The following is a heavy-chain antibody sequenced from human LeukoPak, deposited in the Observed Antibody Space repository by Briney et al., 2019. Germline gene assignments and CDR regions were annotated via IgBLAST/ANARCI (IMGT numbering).Heavy chain of an antibody. CDR1: GFTFSSYS. J-gene: IGHJ4*02. Sequence: PGGSLRLSCAASGFTFSSYSMNWVRQAPGKGLEWVSSISSSSSYIYYADSVKGRFTISRDNAKNSPYLQMNSLRAEDTAVYYCARIGIAAADFDYWGQGTLVTVSS. V-gene: IGHV3-21*01. D-gene: IGHD6-13*01. CDR3: ARIGIAAADFDY. CDR2: ISSSSSYI.